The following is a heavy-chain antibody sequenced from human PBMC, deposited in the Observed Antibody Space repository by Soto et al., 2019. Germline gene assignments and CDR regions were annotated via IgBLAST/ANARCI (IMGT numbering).Heavy chain of an antibody. D-gene: IGHD4-17*01. CDR3: AKDRALWVTKGFDS. Sequence: QVQLVDSGGGVVQPGRSLRLSCAASGFTFSSYGMHWVRRAPGKGLEWVALISYDGSKEYYAVSVKGRFTIPRYNSKNTLYLQMNSLRAEDTAVYYWAKDRALWVTKGFDSWGQGTLVTVSS. CDR2: ISYDGSKE. CDR1: GFTFSSYG. V-gene: IGHV3-30*19. J-gene: IGHJ4*02.